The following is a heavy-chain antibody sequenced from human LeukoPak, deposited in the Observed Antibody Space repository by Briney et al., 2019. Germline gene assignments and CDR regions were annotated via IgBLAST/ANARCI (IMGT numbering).Heavy chain of an antibody. J-gene: IGHJ6*03. V-gene: IGHV4-34*01. CDR1: DVSLNGYY. CDR2: INYSGNT. Sequence: SETLSLTCTVKDVSLNGYYWNWIRQSPGKGLEWIGQINYSGNTNYNPSLESRVTISADTSKNQFSLKMTSLGAADTAVYYCARGRHCTGGVCSYGFNYYLDVWGKGTTVTVSS. D-gene: IGHD2-8*02. CDR3: ARGRHCTGGVCSYGFNYYLDV.